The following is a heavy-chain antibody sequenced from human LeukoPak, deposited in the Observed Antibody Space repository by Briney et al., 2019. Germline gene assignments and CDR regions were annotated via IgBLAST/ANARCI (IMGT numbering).Heavy chain of an antibody. D-gene: IGHD6-19*01. Sequence: CXASGFTFSSYAMSWVRQAPGKGLEWVSAISGSGGSTYYADSVKGRFTISRDNSKNTLYLQMNSLRAEDTAVYYCANHQVAGSYYYYYMDVWGKGTTVTVSS. CDR2: ISGSGGST. V-gene: IGHV3-23*01. CDR1: GFTFSSYA. CDR3: ANHQVAGSYYYYYMDV. J-gene: IGHJ6*03.